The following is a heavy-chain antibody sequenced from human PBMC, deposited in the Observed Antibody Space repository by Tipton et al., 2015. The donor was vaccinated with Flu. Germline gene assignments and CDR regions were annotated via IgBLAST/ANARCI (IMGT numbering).Heavy chain of an antibody. J-gene: IGHJ4*02. V-gene: IGHV4-38-2*01. CDR3: SRSTYYYGSGSSDY. CDR2: ISHSGST. D-gene: IGHD3-10*01. CDR1: GYSISTGYY. Sequence: TLSLTCGVSGYSISTGYYWGWIRQPPGKGLEWIVSISHSGSTYYKPSLKSRVTISLDTFQNQFSLKLNSVTAADTAVYYCSRSTYYYGSGSSDYWGQGTLVTVSS.